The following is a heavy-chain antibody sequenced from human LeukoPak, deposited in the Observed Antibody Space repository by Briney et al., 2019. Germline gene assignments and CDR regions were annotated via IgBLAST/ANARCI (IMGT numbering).Heavy chain of an antibody. CDR2: ISSSGTAT. J-gene: IGHJ3*02. Sequence: GGSLRLSCAASGFTFTSYAMSWVRQAPGKGLESVSTISSSGTATYYADSVKGRFNIYRDNSKNTVYLQMNSLRGEDTALYYCAKGGTYSREAFDIWGQGTMVTVSS. CDR3: AKGGTYSREAFDI. V-gene: IGHV3-23*01. D-gene: IGHD1-26*01. CDR1: GFTFTSYA.